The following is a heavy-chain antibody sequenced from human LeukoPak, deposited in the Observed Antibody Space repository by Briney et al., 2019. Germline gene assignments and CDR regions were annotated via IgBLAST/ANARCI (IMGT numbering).Heavy chain of an antibody. J-gene: IGHJ5*02. D-gene: IGHD3-10*01. CDR3: ARHGSVRSPLGP. V-gene: IGHV4-4*09. CDR1: DGSISSYY. Sequence: SETLSLTCTVSDGSISSYYWSWIRQPPGKGLEWIGYIYATGSTNYNPSLKSRVTISVDTSKNQFSLNLRSVTAADTAVYYCARHGSVRSPLGPWGQGTLVTVSS. CDR2: IYATGST.